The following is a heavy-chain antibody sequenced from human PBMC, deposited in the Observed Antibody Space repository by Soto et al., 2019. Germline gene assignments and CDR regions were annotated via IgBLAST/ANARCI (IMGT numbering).Heavy chain of an antibody. J-gene: IGHJ4*02. V-gene: IGHV3-30-3*01. CDR3: ARDPGSSGYFAY. CDR1: GFTFSSYA. Sequence: QVQLVESGGGVVQPGRSLRLSCAASGFTFSSYAMHWVRQAPGKGLEWVAVISYDGSNKYYADSVKGRFTISRDNSTNTLYLQMNSLRAEDTAVYYCARDPGSSGYFAYWGQGTLVTVSS. CDR2: ISYDGSNK. D-gene: IGHD6-19*01.